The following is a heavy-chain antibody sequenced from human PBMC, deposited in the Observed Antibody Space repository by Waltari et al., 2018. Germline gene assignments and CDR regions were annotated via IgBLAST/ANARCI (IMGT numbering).Heavy chain of an antibody. V-gene: IGHV4-4*07. Sequence: QVQLQESGPGLVKPSETLSLTCSVPGGSISTYYWSWIRQPAGKGLEWIGRIYTSGITNYNPSLKSRVTMSLDKSKNQFSLKLSSVTAADTAVYYCAEGIAVAGTYAFDIWGQGTMVTVSS. CDR2: IYTSGIT. CDR1: GGSISTYY. CDR3: AEGIAVAGTYAFDI. J-gene: IGHJ3*02. D-gene: IGHD6-19*01.